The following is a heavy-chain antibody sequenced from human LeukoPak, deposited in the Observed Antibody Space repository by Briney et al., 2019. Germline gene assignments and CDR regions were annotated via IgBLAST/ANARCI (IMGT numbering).Heavy chain of an antibody. J-gene: IGHJ4*02. V-gene: IGHV3-15*01. CDR2: IKGEPDGGTT. CDR3: TTDRGITIRPLFDY. CDR1: GFTFNTAW. Sequence: GGPLRLSCAASGFTFNTAWMSWVRQATGKGLEWVGHIKGEPDGGTTHYAAPVKGRFFISRDDSKNTLYLYMNSLKSDDTAVYYCTTDRGITIRPLFDYWGQGTLVTVSS. D-gene: IGHD3-10*01.